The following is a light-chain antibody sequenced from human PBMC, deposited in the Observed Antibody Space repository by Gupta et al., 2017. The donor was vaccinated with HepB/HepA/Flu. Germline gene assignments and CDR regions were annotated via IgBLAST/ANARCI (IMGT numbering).Light chain of an antibody. CDR1: QSVSKN. CDR3: QHYNNWPPWT. J-gene: IGKJ1*01. V-gene: IGKV3D-15*01. Sequence: EILMTQSPATLSVSPGERATLSCRASQSVSKNLAWYQQKPGQAPRLLIYGVSTRATGTPARFSGSGSGTDFTLTISSLQSEDFAVYYCQHYNNWPPWTFGQGTKVEIK. CDR2: GVS.